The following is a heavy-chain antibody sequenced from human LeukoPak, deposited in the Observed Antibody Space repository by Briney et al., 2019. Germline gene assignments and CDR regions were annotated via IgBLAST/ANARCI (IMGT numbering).Heavy chain of an antibody. Sequence: SGTLSLTCTVSGGSISSSSYYWGWIRQPPGKGLEWIGSIYYSGSTYYNPSLKSRVTISVDTSKNQFSLKLSSVTAADTAVYYCARVSGSIVYFDYWGQGTLVTVSS. CDR1: GGSISSSSYY. J-gene: IGHJ4*02. V-gene: IGHV4-39*01. CDR3: ARVSGSIVYFDY. D-gene: IGHD1-26*01. CDR2: IYYSGST.